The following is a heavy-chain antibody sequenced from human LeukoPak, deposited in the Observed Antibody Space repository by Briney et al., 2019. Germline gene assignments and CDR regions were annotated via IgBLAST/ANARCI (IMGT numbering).Heavy chain of an antibody. V-gene: IGHV4-38-2*02. J-gene: IGHJ5*02. CDR1: GYSISSSYY. D-gene: IGHD3-10*01. Sequence: SETLSLTCTVSGYSISSSYYWGWIRQPPGKGLEWIGSIYHSGSTYYNPSLKSRVTISVDTSKNQFSLKLSSVTAADTAVYYCARGVITMVRGVISDNCFDPWGQGTLVTVSS. CDR2: IYHSGST. CDR3: ARGVITMVRGVISDNCFDP.